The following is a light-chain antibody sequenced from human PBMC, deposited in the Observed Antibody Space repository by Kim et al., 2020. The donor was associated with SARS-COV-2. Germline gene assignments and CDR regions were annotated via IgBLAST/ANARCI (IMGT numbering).Light chain of an antibody. J-gene: IGKJ4*01. CDR2: GAG. CDR3: QQYASPLIT. V-gene: IGKV3-20*01. Sequence: SPGERAHRACRAREHMGYNHLGWYQQKPGQPPRLLIYGAGNRATGIPDRFSGSGSVKDFTLTISRLEPEDFAVYYCQQYASPLITFGGGTKVDIK. CDR1: EHMGYNH.